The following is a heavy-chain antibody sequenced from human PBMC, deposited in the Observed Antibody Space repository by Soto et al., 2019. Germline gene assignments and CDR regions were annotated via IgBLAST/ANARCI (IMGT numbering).Heavy chain of an antibody. J-gene: IGHJ6*02. CDR2: IYYSGST. V-gene: IGHV4-39*01. D-gene: IGHD3-22*01. Sequence: SEALSLTCTVSGSSIRSSSYYWGWIRQPPGKGLEWIGSIYYSGSTYYNPSLKSRVTISVDTSKNQFSLKLSSVTAADTAVYYCARRLYYDSSGFEGGGMDVWGQGTTVTVS. CDR3: ARRLYYDSSGFEGGGMDV. CDR1: GSSIRSSSYY.